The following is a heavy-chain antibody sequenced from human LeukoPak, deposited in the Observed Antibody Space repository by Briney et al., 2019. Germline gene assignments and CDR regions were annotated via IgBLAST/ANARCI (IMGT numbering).Heavy chain of an antibody. CDR1: GFTFSSYS. V-gene: IGHV3-21*01. CDR2: ISSSSSYI. J-gene: IGHJ4*02. CDR3: ARGHVLEMATNFAPYYFDY. Sequence: GGSLRLSCAASGFTFSSYSMNWVRQAPGKGLEWVSSISSSSSYIYYADSVKGRFTISRDNAKNSLYLQMNSLRAEDTAVYYCARGHVLEMATNFAPYYFDYWGQGTLVTVSS. D-gene: IGHD5-24*01.